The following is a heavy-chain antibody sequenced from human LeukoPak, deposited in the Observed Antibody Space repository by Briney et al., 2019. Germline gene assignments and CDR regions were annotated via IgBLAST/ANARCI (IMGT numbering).Heavy chain of an antibody. CDR3: ARDITIFGVVQSPRGNMDV. CDR2: INHSGST. Sequence: SETPSLTCAVYGGSFSGYYWSWTRQPPGKGLEWIGEINHSGSTNYNPSLKSRVTISVDTSKNQFSLKLSSVTAADTAVYYCARDITIFGVVQSPRGNMDVWGKGTTVTVSS. D-gene: IGHD3-3*01. CDR1: GGSFSGYY. V-gene: IGHV4-34*01. J-gene: IGHJ6*03.